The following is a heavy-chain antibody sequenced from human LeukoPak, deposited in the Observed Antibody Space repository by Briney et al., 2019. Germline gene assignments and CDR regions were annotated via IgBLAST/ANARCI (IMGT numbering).Heavy chain of an antibody. CDR1: GFTFSTYA. CDR3: ARDPRPYDSSGYYPEY. CDR2: ISGSGGST. V-gene: IGHV3-23*01. Sequence: QPGGSLRLSCAASGFTFSTYAMSWVRQAPGKGLEWVSGISGSGGSTYYADFVKGRFTISRDNSKNTLYLQMNSLRAEDTAVYYCARDPRPYDSSGYYPEYWGQGTLVTVSS. J-gene: IGHJ4*02. D-gene: IGHD3-22*01.